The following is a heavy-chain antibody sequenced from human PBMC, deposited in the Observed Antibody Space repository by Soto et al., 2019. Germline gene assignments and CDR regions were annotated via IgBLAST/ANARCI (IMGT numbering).Heavy chain of an antibody. CDR3: ARGFYYESSGIVFDS. V-gene: IGHV4-59*01. D-gene: IGHD3-22*01. CDR2: FYSSGSP. Sequence: PSETLSLTCTVSGGSLSGYYWSWIRQPPGKGLEWIGDFYSSGSPHHNPSLKNRVSISEDRSKNEFSLKLSSVTAADTAIYYCARGFYYESSGIVFDSWGQGTPVTVSS. J-gene: IGHJ4*02. CDR1: GGSLSGYY.